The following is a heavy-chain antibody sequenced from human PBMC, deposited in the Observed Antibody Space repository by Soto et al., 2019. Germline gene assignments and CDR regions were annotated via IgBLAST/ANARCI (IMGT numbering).Heavy chain of an antibody. CDR2: IYYSGST. V-gene: IGHV4-31*03. CDR1: GGSISSGDYY. D-gene: IGHD3-22*01. Sequence: QVQLQESGPGLVKPSQTLSLTCTVSGGSISSGDYYWSWIRQHPGKGLEWIGYIYYSGSTYYNPSLKSRVTISVDTSKNQFSLKLSSVTAADTAVYYCARDGGGPTYYYDSSGYYLAFDIWGQGTMVTVSS. CDR3: ARDGGGPTYYYDSSGYYLAFDI. J-gene: IGHJ3*02.